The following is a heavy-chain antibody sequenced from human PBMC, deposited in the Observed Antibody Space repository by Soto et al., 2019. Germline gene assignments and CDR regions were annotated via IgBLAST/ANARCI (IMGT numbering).Heavy chain of an antibody. Sequence: QVKLVESGGGVVQPGRSLRLSCAASGFNVSAYTMHWVRQAPGTGLEWVAVISSDGNHKYYTDSVKGRFTISRDTSTNTLYLQMNSLRAEDTDVYYCARWEQPLFDYWGQGTLVTVSS. V-gene: IGHV3-30-3*01. CDR2: ISSDGNHK. CDR3: ARWEQPLFDY. J-gene: IGHJ4*02. CDR1: GFNVSAYT. D-gene: IGHD1-26*01.